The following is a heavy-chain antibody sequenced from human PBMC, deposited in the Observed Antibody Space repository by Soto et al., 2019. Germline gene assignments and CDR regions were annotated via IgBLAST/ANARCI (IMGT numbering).Heavy chain of an antibody. CDR1: GFSFSSYS. CDR2: ISSSASHI. Sequence: EVQLVESGGGLVKPGGSLRLSCAASGFSFSSYSMNWVRQAPGKGLEWVSSISSSASHINYADSVKGRFTISRDNAKKSLYLHMNSLRAEDTAVYYCTRGYTGYCSGGTFYWFVPRGQGTLVTVSS. CDR3: TRGYTGYCSGGTFYWFVP. D-gene: IGHD2-15*01. J-gene: IGHJ5*02. V-gene: IGHV3-21*01.